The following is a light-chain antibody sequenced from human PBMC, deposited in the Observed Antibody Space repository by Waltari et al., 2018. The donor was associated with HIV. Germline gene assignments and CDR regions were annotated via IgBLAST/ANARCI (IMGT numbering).Light chain of an antibody. V-gene: IGLV1-40*01. Sequence: QSLLTQPPSVSAPPGQRITISCPGNKSNIGAGHDVHWYRQLPGTAPRLLIFANSNRPSGVPDRISGYKSTASASLAITGLQAEDEGYYYCQSSDIRLHGLWVFGGGTKVTVL. CDR3: QSSDIRLHGLWV. J-gene: IGLJ3*02. CDR2: ANS. CDR1: KSNIGAGHD.